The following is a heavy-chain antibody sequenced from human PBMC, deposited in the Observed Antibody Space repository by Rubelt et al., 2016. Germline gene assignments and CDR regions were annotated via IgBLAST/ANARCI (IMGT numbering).Heavy chain of an antibody. Sequence: EVQLVESGGGLVQPGGSLRLSCAASGFTFSSYSMNWVRQAPGKGLEWVSVIYSGGSTYYADSVKGRFTISRDNSKNTLYLQMNSLRAEDTAVYYCAKVSFEGDYLNYYGMDVWGQGTTVTVSS. J-gene: IGHJ6*02. CDR2: IYSGGST. CDR1: GFTFSSYS. D-gene: IGHD4-17*01. CDR3: AKVSFEGDYLNYYGMDV. V-gene: IGHV3-66*01.